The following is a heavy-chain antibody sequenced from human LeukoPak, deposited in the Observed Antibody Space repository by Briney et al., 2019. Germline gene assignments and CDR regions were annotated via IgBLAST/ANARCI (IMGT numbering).Heavy chain of an antibody. CDR2: INTNTGNP. V-gene: IGHV7-4-1*02. D-gene: IGHD3-10*01. Sequence: ASVKVSCKASGYTFTSYPMNWVRQAPGQGLEWMGRINTNTGNPTYAQGFTGRFVFSLDTSVSTAYLQISSLKAEDTAVYYCARSVLLWFGESQEDAFDIWGQGTMVTVSS. CDR1: GYTFTSYP. CDR3: ARSVLLWFGESQEDAFDI. J-gene: IGHJ3*02.